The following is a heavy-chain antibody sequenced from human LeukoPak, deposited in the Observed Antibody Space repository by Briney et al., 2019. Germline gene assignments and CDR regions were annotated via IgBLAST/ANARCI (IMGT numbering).Heavy chain of an antibody. Sequence: PGGSLRLSCAASGFTFSSFSMHWVRQAPGKGLESVSAISSNVGSTYYANSVKGRFTISRDNSENTLYLQMGSLRAEDMAVYYCAREYYGGYVDYWGQGTLVTVSS. CDR3: AREYYGGYVDY. CDR2: ISSNVGST. J-gene: IGHJ4*02. CDR1: GFTFSSFS. V-gene: IGHV3-64*01. D-gene: IGHD3-10*01.